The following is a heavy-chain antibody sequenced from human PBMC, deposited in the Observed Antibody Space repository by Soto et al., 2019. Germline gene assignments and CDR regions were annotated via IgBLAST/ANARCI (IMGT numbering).Heavy chain of an antibody. J-gene: IGHJ4*02. CDR1: GGSFSGYY. CDR3: ARTGHLFDY. Sequence: SETLSLTCAVYGGSFSGYYWSWIRQPPGKGLEWIGEINHSGRTNYNPSLKSRVTISVDTSKNQFSLKLSSMTAADTAVYYCARTGHLFDYWGQGSSVTVSS. V-gene: IGHV4-34*01. CDR2: INHSGRT.